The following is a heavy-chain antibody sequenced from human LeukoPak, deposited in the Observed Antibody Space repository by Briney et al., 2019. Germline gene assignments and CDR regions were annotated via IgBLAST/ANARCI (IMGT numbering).Heavy chain of an antibody. CDR1: GYTFTSYD. J-gene: IGHJ4*02. V-gene: IGHV1-8*01. CDR2: MNPNSGNT. Sequence: ASVKVSCKASGYTFTSYDINWVRQATGQGLEWMGWMNPNSGNTGYAQKFQGRVTMTRNTSISTAYMELSSLRSEDTAVYYCARARVNWNYVDFDYWGQGTLVTVSS. CDR3: ARARVNWNYVDFDY. D-gene: IGHD1-7*01.